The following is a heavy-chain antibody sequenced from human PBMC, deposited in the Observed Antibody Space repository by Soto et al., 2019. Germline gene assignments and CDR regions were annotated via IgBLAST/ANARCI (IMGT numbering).Heavy chain of an antibody. CDR2: ISSSSSYI. V-gene: IGHV3-21*01. J-gene: IGHJ4*02. CDR1: GFTFSSYS. Sequence: EVQLVESGGGLVKPGGSLRLSCAASGFTFSSYSMNWVRQAPGKGLEWVSSISSSSSYIYYADSVKGRFTISRDNAKNSLYLQMNSLRAEDTAVYYCARDWGIAEDNHFDYWGQGTLVTVSS. D-gene: IGHD6-13*01. CDR3: ARDWGIAEDNHFDY.